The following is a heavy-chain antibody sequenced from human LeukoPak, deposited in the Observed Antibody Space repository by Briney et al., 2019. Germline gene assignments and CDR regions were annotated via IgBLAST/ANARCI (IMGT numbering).Heavy chain of an antibody. Sequence: ASVKVSCKASGYTFTSYDINWVRQATGQGLGWMGWMNPNSGNTGYAQKFQGRVTITRNTSISTAYMELSSLRSEDTAVYYCAISSTSGGYDYYYYMDVWGKGTTVTVSS. CDR1: GYTFTSYD. CDR2: MNPNSGNT. V-gene: IGHV1-8*03. CDR3: AISSTSGGYDYYYYMDV. D-gene: IGHD2-2*01. J-gene: IGHJ6*03.